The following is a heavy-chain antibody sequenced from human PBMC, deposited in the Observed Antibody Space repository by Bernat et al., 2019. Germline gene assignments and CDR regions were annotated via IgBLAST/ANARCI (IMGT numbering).Heavy chain of an antibody. CDR1: GGSISSNNYY. V-gene: IGHV4-39*07. CDR2: IHHSGST. CDR3: ARGRRDGYLRDYYFDY. J-gene: IGHJ4*02. Sequence: QLQLQESGPGLVKPSETLSLTCTVSGGSISSNNYYWGWIRQPPGKGLEWIGSIHHSGSTYYNPSLESRVTISVDTSKNQFSLKLSSVTAADTAVYYCARGRRDGYLRDYYFDYWGQGTLVTVSS. D-gene: IGHD5-24*01.